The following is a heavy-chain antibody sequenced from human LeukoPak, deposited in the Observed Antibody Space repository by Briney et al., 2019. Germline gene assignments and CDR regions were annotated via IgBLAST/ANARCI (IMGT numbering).Heavy chain of an antibody. CDR2: IKQDGSEK. J-gene: IGHJ4*02. CDR1: DFTVSNSF. D-gene: IGHD2-2*01. V-gene: IGHV3-7*01. CDR3: ARGGDIVVVPAAMLTYYFDY. Sequence: PGGSLRLSCAASDFTVSNSFMTWVRQAPGKGLEWVANIKQDGSEKYYVDSVKGRFTISRDNAKNSLYLQMNSLRAEDTAVYYCARGGDIVVVPAAMLTYYFDYWGQGTLVTVSS.